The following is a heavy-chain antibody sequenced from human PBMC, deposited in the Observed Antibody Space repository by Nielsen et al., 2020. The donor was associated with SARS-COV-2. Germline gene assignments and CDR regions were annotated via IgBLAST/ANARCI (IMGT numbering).Heavy chain of an antibody. D-gene: IGHD6-13*01. CDR1: GYRFINNW. J-gene: IGHJ3*02. Sequence: GGSLRLSCKGSGYRFINNWIGWVRQMPGKGLEWMGIIYPGDSDTRYSPSFQGQVTISADKSISTAYLQWSSLKASDTAMYYCASDSSSLGALEDAFDIWGQGTMVTVSS. V-gene: IGHV5-51*01. CDR3: ASDSSSLGALEDAFDI. CDR2: IYPGDSDT.